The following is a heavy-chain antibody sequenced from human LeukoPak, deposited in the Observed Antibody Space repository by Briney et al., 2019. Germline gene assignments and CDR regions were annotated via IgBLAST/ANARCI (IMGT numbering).Heavy chain of an antibody. CDR1: GGSISSGGYS. D-gene: IGHD6-19*01. V-gene: IGHV4-30-2*01. Sequence: PSETLSLTCAVSGGSISSGGYSWSWIRQPPGKGLEWIGYIYHSGSTYYNPSLKSRVTISVDRSKNQFSLKLSSVTAADTAVYYCATGGWGIAVAGSDAFDTWGQGTMVTVSS. J-gene: IGHJ3*02. CDR2: IYHSGST. CDR3: ATGGWGIAVAGSDAFDT.